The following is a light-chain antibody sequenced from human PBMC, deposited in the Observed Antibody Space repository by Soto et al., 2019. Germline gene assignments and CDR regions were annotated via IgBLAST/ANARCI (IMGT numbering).Light chain of an antibody. CDR3: VQFSHFPRT. J-gene: IGKJ1*01. CDR2: QVS. V-gene: IGKV2-24*01. CDR1: QSLVYRDGNTY. Sequence: DTVLTQTPLSSPVTLGQPASISCRSSQSLVYRDGNTYLSWLQQRPGQPPRLLIYQVSNRFSGVPDRFSGSGAGTDFTLKISRVEADDVAVYYCVQFSHFPRTFGQGTKVEIK.